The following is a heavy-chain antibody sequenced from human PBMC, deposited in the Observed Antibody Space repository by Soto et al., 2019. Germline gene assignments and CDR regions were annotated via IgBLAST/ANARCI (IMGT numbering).Heavy chain of an antibody. CDR1: GGPINSSNW. J-gene: IGHJ3*02. CDR2: VSHTGTA. V-gene: IGHV4-4*02. Sequence: QVQLQESGPGLVRPSGTLSLTCTVSGGPINSSNWWSWVRQSPGKGLEWIGEVSHTGTANYSPSLRSRVTMSLDKPKNLFSLKVTSVSAADSAIYYCSRPTSLVTEDAFDIWGQGTMVTVS. D-gene: IGHD5-18*01. CDR3: SRPTSLVTEDAFDI.